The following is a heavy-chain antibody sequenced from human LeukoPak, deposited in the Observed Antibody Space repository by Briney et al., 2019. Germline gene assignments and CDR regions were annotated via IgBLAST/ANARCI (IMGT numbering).Heavy chain of an antibody. V-gene: IGHV3-7*03. Sequence: GGSLRLSCAASGFTFSGYWVSWVRQTPEKGLEWVANIKQDGYEKYYVDSVKGRFTISRDNAKNTLYLQMNSLRAEDTALYFCAKKAQYNGNYPLDYWGQGTLVTVSS. CDR3: AKKAQYNGNYPLDY. J-gene: IGHJ4*02. CDR1: GFTFSGYW. D-gene: IGHD1-26*01. CDR2: IKQDGYEK.